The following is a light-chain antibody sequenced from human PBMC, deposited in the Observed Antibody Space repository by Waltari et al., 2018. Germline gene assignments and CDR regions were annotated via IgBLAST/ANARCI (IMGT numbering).Light chain of an antibody. CDR1: SSDVGGYNY. CDR3: CSFTSRSTWV. Sequence: QSALTQPASVSGSPGPSITISCTGTSSDVGGYNYVSWYQQHPGKVPKLFIFGVSNRPSGVSNRFSGSKSGNTASLTISGLPAEDESDYYCCSFTSRSTWVFGGGTKLTVL. CDR2: GVS. V-gene: IGLV2-14*01. J-gene: IGLJ3*02.